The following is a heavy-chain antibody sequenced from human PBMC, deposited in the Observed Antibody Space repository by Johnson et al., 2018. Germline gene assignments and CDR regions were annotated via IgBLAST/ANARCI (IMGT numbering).Heavy chain of an antibody. Sequence: VQLVESGGGLVQPGGSLRLSCASSEFTFSSYAMSWVRQAPGMGLQWVSSISGSGGYTYYADSVKGRFTISRDNSKNTLYLQMNSLRAEDTAVYYCARDLRDYGNGMDVWGQGTTVTVSS. J-gene: IGHJ6*02. CDR1: EFTFSSYA. CDR2: ISGSGGYT. D-gene: IGHD4-17*01. CDR3: ARDLRDYGNGMDV. V-gene: IGHV3-23*04.